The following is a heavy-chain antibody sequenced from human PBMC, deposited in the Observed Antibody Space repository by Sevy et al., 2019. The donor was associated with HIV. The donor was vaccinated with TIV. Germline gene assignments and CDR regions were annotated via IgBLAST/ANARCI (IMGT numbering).Heavy chain of an antibody. D-gene: IGHD3-22*01. CDR2: ISSSSSTI. V-gene: IGHV3-48*02. CDR1: GFTFSSYS. CDR3: ARDGDPYYYDSSGYYLQPSFDY. Sequence: GGSLRLSCAASGFTFSSYSMNWVRQAPGKGLEWVSHISSSSSTIYYADSVKGRFTISRDNAKNSLYLQMNSLRDEDTAVYYCARDGDPYYYDSSGYYLQPSFDYWGQGTLVTVSS. J-gene: IGHJ4*02.